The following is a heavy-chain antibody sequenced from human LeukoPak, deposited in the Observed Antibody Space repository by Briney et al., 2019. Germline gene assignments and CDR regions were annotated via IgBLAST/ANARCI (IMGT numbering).Heavy chain of an antibody. CDR1: GFTFTSYT. V-gene: IGHV3-23*01. CDR2: ISDTSGVHE. CDR3: AKVHGTPY. J-gene: IGHJ4*02. Sequence: GGSLRLSCAASGFTFTSYTMTWVRQAPGEGLEWVASISDTSGVHEEYADSVKGRFTVSRDNSKNMVYVQLNSLRVEDTAVYYCAKVHGTPYWGQGTLVTVSS. D-gene: IGHD1-26*01.